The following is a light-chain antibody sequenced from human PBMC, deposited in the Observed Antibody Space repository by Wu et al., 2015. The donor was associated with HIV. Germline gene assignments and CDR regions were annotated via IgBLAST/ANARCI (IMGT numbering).Light chain of an antibody. CDR1: QSVSRF. V-gene: IGKV3-11*01. Sequence: EIVLTQSPATLSLSPGERATLSCRASQSVSRFLAWYQHKPGQAPRVVIYDTSNRAAGIPARFSGSGSGTDFTLTISSLQSEDFGVYYCQQNYRMPYTFGQGTKLEIK. J-gene: IGKJ2*01. CDR2: DTS. CDR3: QQNYRMPYT.